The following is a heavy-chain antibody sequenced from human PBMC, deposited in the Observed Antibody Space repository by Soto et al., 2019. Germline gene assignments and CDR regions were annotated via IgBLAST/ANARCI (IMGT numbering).Heavy chain of an antibody. V-gene: IGHV3-53*01. CDR3: AAGAGGGAY. CDR2: IYSGGYT. CDR1: GFTVSNNY. J-gene: IGHJ4*02. Sequence: EVQLVESGGGLIQPGGSLRLSCAVSGFTVSNNYMSWVRQAPGKGLEGVSVIYSGGYTAYGDSVKGRFTISRDNSKNPIFIQRNTRGAADTAVFSCAAGAGGGAYWGQGTLVTVSS. D-gene: IGHD3-10*01.